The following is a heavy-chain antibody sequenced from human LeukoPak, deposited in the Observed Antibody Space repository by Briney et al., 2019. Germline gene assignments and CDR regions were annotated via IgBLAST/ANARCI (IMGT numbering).Heavy chain of an antibody. Sequence: PGGSLRLSCSVSGFSISTYWMHWVRQAPGKGPVWVSRIDTDGSSTYYADSVKGRFTISRDNSKNTLYLQMNSLRAEDTAVCYCAKDRSGYPVLDAFDIWGQGTMVTVSS. CDR2: IDTDGSST. CDR1: GFSISTYW. CDR3: AKDRSGYPVLDAFDI. J-gene: IGHJ3*02. V-gene: IGHV3-74*01. D-gene: IGHD3-22*01.